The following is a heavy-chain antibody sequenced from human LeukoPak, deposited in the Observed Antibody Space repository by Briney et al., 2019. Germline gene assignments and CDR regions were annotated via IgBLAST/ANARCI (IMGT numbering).Heavy chain of an antibody. CDR2: INHSGST. D-gene: IGHD1-1*01. Sequence: SETLSLTCTVSGGSISSYYWSWIRQPPGKGLEWIGEINHSGSTNYNPSLKSRVTISVDTSKNQFSLKLSSVTAADTAVYYCARGQLGIDYWGQGTLVTVSS. CDR3: ARGQLGIDY. CDR1: GGSISSYY. V-gene: IGHV4-34*01. J-gene: IGHJ4*02.